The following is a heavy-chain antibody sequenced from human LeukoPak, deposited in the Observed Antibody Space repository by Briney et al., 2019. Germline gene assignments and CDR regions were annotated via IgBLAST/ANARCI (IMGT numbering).Heavy chain of an antibody. D-gene: IGHD3-3*01. V-gene: IGHV3-23*01. J-gene: IGHJ4*02. CDR2: ISGSGGST. CDR3: ARGGPTIFGVVISPFDY. Sequence: GGSLRLSCAASGFTFSIFGMSWIRKAPGKGLEWVSAISGSGGSTYYADSVKGRFTISRDNAKNSLYLQMNSLRAEDTALYYCARGGPTIFGVVISPFDYWGQGTLVTVSS. CDR1: GFTFSIFG.